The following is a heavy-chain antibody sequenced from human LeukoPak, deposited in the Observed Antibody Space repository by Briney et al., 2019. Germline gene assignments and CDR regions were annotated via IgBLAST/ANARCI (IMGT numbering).Heavy chain of an antibody. CDR3: AQGYSSGWFPY. Sequence: PSETLSLTCTVSGSISSYYWSWIRQPPGKGLEWIGYIYTSGSTNYNPSLKSRVTISVDTSKNQFSLDLSSVTAADTAVYYCAQGYSSGWFPYWGQGTLVTVSS. J-gene: IGHJ4*02. CDR1: GSISSYY. CDR2: IYTSGST. D-gene: IGHD6-19*01. V-gene: IGHV4-4*09.